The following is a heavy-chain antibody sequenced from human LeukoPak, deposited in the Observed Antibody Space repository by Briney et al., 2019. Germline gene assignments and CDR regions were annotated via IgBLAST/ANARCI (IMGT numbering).Heavy chain of an antibody. CDR2: IYSGDTT. V-gene: IGHV3-53*01. D-gene: IGHD3-10*01. CDR1: GFTNSNSY. CDR3: ARDRDVGGNDP. J-gene: IGHJ5*02. Sequence: PGGSLRLSCAASGFTNSNSYMSWLRQAPGKGLEWVSVIYSGDTTYYADSVKGRFTISRDNSKNTVYLQMNSLRAEDTAVYYCARDRDVGGNDPWGQGTLVTVSS.